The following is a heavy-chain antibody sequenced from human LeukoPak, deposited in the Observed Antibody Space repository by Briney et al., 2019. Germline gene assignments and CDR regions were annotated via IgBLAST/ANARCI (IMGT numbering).Heavy chain of an antibody. V-gene: IGHV1-2*02. Sequence: GASVKVSCKASGYTFTGYYMHWVRQAPGQGLEWMGWINPNSGGTNYAQKFQGRVTMTRDTSISTAYMELSRLRSDDTAVYYRARVRDSSGYFTRDAFDIWGQGTMVTVSS. CDR2: INPNSGGT. CDR1: GYTFTGYY. CDR3: ARVRDSSGYFTRDAFDI. J-gene: IGHJ3*02. D-gene: IGHD3-22*01.